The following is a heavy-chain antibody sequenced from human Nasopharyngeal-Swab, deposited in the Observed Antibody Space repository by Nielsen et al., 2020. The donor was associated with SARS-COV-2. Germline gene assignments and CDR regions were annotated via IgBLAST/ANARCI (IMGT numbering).Heavy chain of an antibody. CDR1: GFTFSSYS. CDR2: ISSSSSYI. V-gene: IGHV3-21*01. D-gene: IGHD6-13*01. J-gene: IGHJ4*02. CDR3: ARDLTAAAGPLFDY. Sequence: GEYLKIPWAAFGFTFSSYSVNWVRQAPGKGLEGVSAISSSSSYIYYADSVKGRFTIYRDNAKQSLYLQMNSLRAEHTSVYYCARDLTAAAGPLFDYWGQRTLVTVSS.